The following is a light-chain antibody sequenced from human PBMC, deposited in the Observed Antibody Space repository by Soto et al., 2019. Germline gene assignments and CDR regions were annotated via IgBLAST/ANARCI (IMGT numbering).Light chain of an antibody. J-gene: IGKJ1*01. V-gene: IGKV1-5*03. CDR2: KAS. CDR3: QQYNSYWT. CDR1: QSIRTW. Sequence: QVTQVPSYLSASVCDSVTITCRASQSIRTWLAWYQQKPGSAPKLLIYKASTLDSGVPSRFSGNGSGTDFALTINNVQPEDCATYYCQQYNSYWTFGLGTKVDIK.